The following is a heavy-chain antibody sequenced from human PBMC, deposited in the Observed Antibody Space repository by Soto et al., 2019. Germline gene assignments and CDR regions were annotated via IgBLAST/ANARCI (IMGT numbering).Heavy chain of an antibody. Sequence: QVQLQESGPGLVKPSQTLSLTCTVSGGSISSGGYYWSWIRQHPGKGLEWIGYIYYSGSTYYNPSLKGRVTISVDTSKNQFSLKLSSVTAADTAVYYCARGVVVVPAARGPFYDYWGQGTLVTVSS. D-gene: IGHD2-2*01. CDR2: IYYSGST. CDR1: GGSISSGGYY. V-gene: IGHV4-31*03. J-gene: IGHJ4*02. CDR3: ARGVVVVPAARGPFYDY.